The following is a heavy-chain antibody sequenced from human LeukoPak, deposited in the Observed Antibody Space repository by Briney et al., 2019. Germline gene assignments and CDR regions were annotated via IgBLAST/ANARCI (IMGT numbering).Heavy chain of an antibody. V-gene: IGHV4-59*08. CDR2: ISHSGTT. Sequence: SETLSLTCIVSGGSISNYSWNWIRQSPGKGLEWVGYISHSGTTSYNSSLKSRVTISVDTSKNQLSLKLTSVTAADTAVYYCARWDDSAWGFGNWGPGTLVTVPS. CDR1: GGSISNYS. CDR3: ARWDDSAWGFGN. J-gene: IGHJ4*02. D-gene: IGHD6-19*01.